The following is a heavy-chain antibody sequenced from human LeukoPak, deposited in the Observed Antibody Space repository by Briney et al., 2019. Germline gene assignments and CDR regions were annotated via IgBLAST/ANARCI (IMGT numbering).Heavy chain of an antibody. CDR2: ISWDGNIQ. D-gene: IGHD6-19*01. CDR3: ARDYSGWYVFDY. J-gene: IGHJ4*02. V-gene: IGHV3-30-3*01. Sequence: GGSLRLSCAASGSTFRSHAFHWVRQAPGKGLEWVAFISWDGNIQYYAESVKGRFTLSRDNSKNTVYLQMNSLRIEDTAVYYCARDYSGWYVFDYWGQGTLVAVSP. CDR1: GSTFRSHA.